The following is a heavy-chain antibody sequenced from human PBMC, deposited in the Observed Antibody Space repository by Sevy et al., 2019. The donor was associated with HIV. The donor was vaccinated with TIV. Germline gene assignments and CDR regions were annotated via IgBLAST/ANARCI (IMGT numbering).Heavy chain of an antibody. D-gene: IGHD3-3*01. CDR3: AGGGYYDFWSGYLGNWFDP. CDR1: GYTFTGYY. CDR2: INPNSGGT. Sequence: ASVKVSCKASGYTFTGYYMHWVRQAPGQGLEWMGWINPNSGGTNYAQKFQGRVTMTRDTSISTAYMELSRLISDDTAVYYCAGGGYYDFWSGYLGNWFDPWGQGTLVTVSS. J-gene: IGHJ5*02. V-gene: IGHV1-2*02.